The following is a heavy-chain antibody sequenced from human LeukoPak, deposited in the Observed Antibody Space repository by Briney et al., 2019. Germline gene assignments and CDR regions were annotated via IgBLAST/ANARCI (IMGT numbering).Heavy chain of an antibody. V-gene: IGHV3-66*01. CDR3: ARKYCSTTSCLFDN. D-gene: IGHD2-2*01. CDR1: GFTVSSNH. CDR2: IYSGGTI. Sequence: PGGSLRLSCAASGFTVSSNHMSWVRQAPGKGLEWVSVIYSGGTIYYADSVKGRFTISRDNAKNSLYLQMNSLRAEDTAVYYCARKYCSTTSCLFDNWGQGTLVTVSS. J-gene: IGHJ4*02.